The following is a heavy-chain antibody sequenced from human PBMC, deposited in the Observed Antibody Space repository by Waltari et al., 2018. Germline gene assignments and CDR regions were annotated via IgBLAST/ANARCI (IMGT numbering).Heavy chain of an antibody. J-gene: IGHJ4*02. CDR3: ARDLCGGDCYYFDY. CDR2: IWYDGSNN. V-gene: IGHV3-33*01. Sequence: QVQLVESGGGVVQPGRSLRLSCAASGFTFSSYGMHWVRQAPGKGREVVAVIWYDGSNNYYADSVKGRFTISRDNSKNPLYLQMNSLRAEDTAVYYCARDLCGGDCYYFDYWGQGTLVTVSS. D-gene: IGHD2-21*02. CDR1: GFTFSSYG.